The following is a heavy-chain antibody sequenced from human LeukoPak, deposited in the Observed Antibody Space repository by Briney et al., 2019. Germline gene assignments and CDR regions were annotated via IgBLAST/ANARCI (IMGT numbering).Heavy chain of an antibody. J-gene: IGHJ4*02. CDR2: IDPSDSYT. Sequence: GESLRISCKFSGYIFTSYWIVWVRQMPGKGLEWMGRIDPSDSYTNYSPSFQGHVTISADKSISTAYLQWSSLKASDTAMYYCARRVAVAGYYFDYWGQGTLVTVSS. V-gene: IGHV5-10-1*01. CDR1: GYIFTSYW. D-gene: IGHD6-19*01. CDR3: ARRVAVAGYYFDY.